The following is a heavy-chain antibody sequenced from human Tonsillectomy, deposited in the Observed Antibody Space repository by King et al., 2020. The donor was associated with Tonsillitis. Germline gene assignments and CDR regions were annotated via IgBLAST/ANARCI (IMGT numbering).Heavy chain of an antibody. CDR2: IHTSGST. V-gene: IGHV4-4*07. Sequence: VQLQESGPGLVKPSETLSLTCTVSVASMSIYYWTWIRQPAEKGLEWIGRIHTSGSTSYSPSLESRVTMSVDTSKNQFSLKLTSMTAADTAVYYCARDQPVGSTRFDYWGQGILVTVSS. CDR1: VASMSIYY. D-gene: IGHD2-2*01. J-gene: IGHJ4*02. CDR3: ARDQPVGSTRFDY.